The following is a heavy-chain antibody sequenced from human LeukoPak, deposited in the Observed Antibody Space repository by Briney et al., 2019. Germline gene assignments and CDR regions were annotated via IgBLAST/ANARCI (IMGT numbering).Heavy chain of an antibody. J-gene: IGHJ4*02. D-gene: IGHD3-10*01. V-gene: IGHV1-2*02. CDR1: GYTFTGYY. Sequence: ASVKLSCKASGYTFTGYYMHWVRQAPGQGLEWMGWINPNSGGTNYAQKFQGRVTMTRDTSISTAYMELSRLRSDDTAVYYCARVPDYYGSGSYEYWGQGTLVTVSS. CDR2: INPNSGGT. CDR3: ARVPDYYGSGSYEY.